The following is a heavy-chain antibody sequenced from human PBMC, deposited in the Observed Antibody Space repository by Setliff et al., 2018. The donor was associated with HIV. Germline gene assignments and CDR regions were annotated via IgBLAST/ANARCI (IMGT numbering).Heavy chain of an antibody. D-gene: IGHD3-10*01. Sequence: ASVKVSCKAFGYTFISYGISWVRQAPGQGLEWMGWISAYNGNTNYPQKLQDRVTMTTDTSTSTAYMELRSLRSDDTAVYYCARDGYYYGSGSYSSFDYWGQGTLVTVSS. CDR3: ARDGYYYGSGSYSSFDY. CDR2: ISAYNGNT. CDR1: GYTFISYG. V-gene: IGHV1-18*01. J-gene: IGHJ4*02.